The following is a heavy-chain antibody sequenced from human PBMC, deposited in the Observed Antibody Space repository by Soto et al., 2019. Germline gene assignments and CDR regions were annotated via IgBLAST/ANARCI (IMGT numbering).Heavy chain of an antibody. CDR3: AAGIVVVPAAIEGAGYYYYYGMDV. D-gene: IGHD2-2*02. CDR1: GGTFSSYA. V-gene: IGHV1-69*06. CDR2: IIPIFGTA. J-gene: IGHJ6*02. Sequence: SVKVSCKASGGTFSSYAISWVRQAPGQGLEWMGGIIPIFGTANYAQKFQGRVTITADKSTSTAYMELSSLRSEDTAVYYCAAGIVVVPAAIEGAGYYYYYGMDVWGQGTTVTVSS.